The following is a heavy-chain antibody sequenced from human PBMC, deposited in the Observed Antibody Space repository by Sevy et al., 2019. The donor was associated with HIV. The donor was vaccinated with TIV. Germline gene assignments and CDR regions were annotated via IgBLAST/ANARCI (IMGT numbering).Heavy chain of an antibody. Sequence: SETLSLTCTVSGGSISSGTYYWSWIRQPAGKGLEWLGRIYTTGGNTNYNPSLKSPVTLSVDASKNQFSLRLSSVTAADTAVYYCARALGFCGSTSCSAGGGGYFDYWGQGTLVTVSS. J-gene: IGHJ4*02. V-gene: IGHV4-61*02. D-gene: IGHD2-2*01. CDR3: ARALGFCGSTSCSAGGGGYFDY. CDR2: IYTTGGNT. CDR1: GGSISSGTYY.